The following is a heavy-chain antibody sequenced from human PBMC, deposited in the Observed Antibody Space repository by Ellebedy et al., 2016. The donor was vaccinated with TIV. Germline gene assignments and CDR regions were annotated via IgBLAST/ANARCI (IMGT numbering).Heavy chain of an antibody. Sequence: GESLKISCAVSGFTFSRYWMHWVRQAPGKGLVWVSRITPDGRTTSYADSVTGRFTISRDNAKNTLFLQMNSLRAEDTAVYYCARDQRDYYDSIGDDFDYWGQGTLVTVSS. CDR3: ARDQRDYYDSIGDDFDY. V-gene: IGHV3-74*01. CDR2: ITPDGRTT. D-gene: IGHD3-22*01. J-gene: IGHJ4*02. CDR1: GFTFSRYW.